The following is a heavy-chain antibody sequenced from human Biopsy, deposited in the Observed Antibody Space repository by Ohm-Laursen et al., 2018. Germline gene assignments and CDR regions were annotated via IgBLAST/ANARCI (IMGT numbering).Heavy chain of an antibody. D-gene: IGHD3-9*01. V-gene: IGHV1-69*04. CDR3: ATKLTGYFHH. J-gene: IGHJ1*01. Sequence: SVKVSCKASGGTLITYAISWVRQAPGQGLEWMGRIIPILHVPTYAQKFQDRVTVAADTSTSTATMELRSLRSDDTAVYYCATKLTGYFHHWGQGTLVIVSS. CDR2: IIPILHVP. CDR1: GGTLITYA.